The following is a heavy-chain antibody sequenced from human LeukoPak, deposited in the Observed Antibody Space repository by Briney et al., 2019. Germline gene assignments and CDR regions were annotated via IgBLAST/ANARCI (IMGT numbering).Heavy chain of an antibody. V-gene: IGHV3-11*04. D-gene: IGHD2-15*01. Sequence: GGSLRLSCAASGISFSDYYMSWIRQAPAKGLEWIAYISGSGDTIKYADFVEGRFTISRDNAKRSVYLEMNSLTDEDTAVYFCTRGVAMAIWSQGTLVTVSS. CDR1: GISFSDYY. CDR2: ISGSGDTI. J-gene: IGHJ4*02. CDR3: TRGVAMAI.